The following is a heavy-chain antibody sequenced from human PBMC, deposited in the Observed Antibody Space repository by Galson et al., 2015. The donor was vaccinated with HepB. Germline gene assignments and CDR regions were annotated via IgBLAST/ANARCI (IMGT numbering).Heavy chain of an antibody. CDR3: ARAPTRKEYSRGGDFWFDP. V-gene: IGHV1-69*01. D-gene: IGHD6-6*01. CDR1: GGTFSSYA. Sequence: QSGAEVKKPGESLKISCKASGGTFSSYAISWVRQAPGQGLEWMGGIIPIFGTANYAQKFQGRVTITADESTSTAYMELSSLRSEDTAVYYCARAPTRKEYSRGGDFWFDPWGQGTLVTVSS. J-gene: IGHJ5*02. CDR2: IIPIFGTA.